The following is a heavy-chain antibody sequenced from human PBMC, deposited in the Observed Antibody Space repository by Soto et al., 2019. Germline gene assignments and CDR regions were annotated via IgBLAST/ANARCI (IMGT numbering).Heavy chain of an antibody. Sequence: SETLSLTCTVTGGSISGYYWSWIRQPAGKGLEWIGRIYSSGSTNYNPSLKSRVTMSVDTSKNQFSLKLTSVTAADTAVYYCVRGGYYVSGSYYTLLDYWGQGTLVTVSS. CDR1: GGSISGYY. V-gene: IGHV4-4*07. J-gene: IGHJ4*02. CDR2: IYSSGST. CDR3: VRGGYYVSGSYYTLLDY. D-gene: IGHD3-10*01.